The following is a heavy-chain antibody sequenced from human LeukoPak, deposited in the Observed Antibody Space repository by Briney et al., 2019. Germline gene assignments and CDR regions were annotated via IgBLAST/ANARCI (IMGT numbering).Heavy chain of an antibody. Sequence: GGSLRLSCAASGFTFDDYGMSWVRQAPGKGLEWVSGINWNGGSTGYADSVKGRFTISRDNAKNSLYLQMNSLRAEDTALYHCARVTRGGGGLSGAFDIWGQGTMVTVSS. V-gene: IGHV3-20*01. CDR1: GFTFDDYG. CDR2: INWNGGST. J-gene: IGHJ3*02. D-gene: IGHD2-8*02. CDR3: ARVTRGGGGLSGAFDI.